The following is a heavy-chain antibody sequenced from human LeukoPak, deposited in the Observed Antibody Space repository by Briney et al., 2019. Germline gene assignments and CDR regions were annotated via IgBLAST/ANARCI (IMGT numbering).Heavy chain of an antibody. CDR3: ARVGMTTVVTPGAFDI. V-gene: IGHV4-31*03. D-gene: IGHD4-23*01. J-gene: IGHJ3*02. CDR1: GGSISSGGYY. Sequence: SETLSLTCTVSGGSISSGGYYWSWIRQHPGKGLEWIGYIYYSGSTYYNPSLKSRVTISVDTSKNQFSLKLSSVTAADTAVYYCARVGMTTVVTPGAFDIWGQGTMVTVSS. CDR2: IYYSGST.